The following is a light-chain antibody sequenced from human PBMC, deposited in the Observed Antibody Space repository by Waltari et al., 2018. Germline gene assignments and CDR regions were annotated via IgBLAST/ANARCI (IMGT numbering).Light chain of an antibody. CDR1: QSVNTY. CDR3: QERSNWPGGS. CDR2: DAF. V-gene: IGKV3-11*01. J-gene: IGKJ4*01. Sequence: EIVLTQSPATLSWSPGESATLSCRASQSVNTYLAWYQQKPGQPPRLLIYDAFNRTTGIPARLVGSGSGTDFTLNISSLEAEDFAVYYCQERSNWPGGSFGGGTKVDIK.